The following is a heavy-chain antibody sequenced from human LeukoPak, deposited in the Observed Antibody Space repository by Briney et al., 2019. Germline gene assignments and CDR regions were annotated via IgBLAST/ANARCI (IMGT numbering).Heavy chain of an antibody. CDR2: LSNNGDNT. V-gene: IGHV3-23*01. Sequence: GGSPRLSCTASGFTFASYAMSWVRQGPGKGLEWVSTLSNNGDNTYYADSVKGRFAISRDNSKNTLYLHMNSLRAEDTAVYYCASFAPYDAFDIWGQGTMVTVSS. J-gene: IGHJ3*02. CDR3: ASFAPYDAFDI. CDR1: GFTFASYA.